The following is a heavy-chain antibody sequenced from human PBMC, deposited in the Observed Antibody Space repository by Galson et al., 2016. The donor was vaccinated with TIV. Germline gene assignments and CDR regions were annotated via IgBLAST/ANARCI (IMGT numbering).Heavy chain of an antibody. CDR2: IDPSGGGT. CDR1: GYTFINYY. V-gene: IGHV1-46*01. CDR3: AVWANTYYFAL. D-gene: IGHD2-8*01. Sequence: SVKVSCKASGYTFINYYMHWVRQAPGQGLEWVGVIDPSGGGTTYAQKFQGRVTMTRDTSTNTVYMELSSLTSDDTAVFYCAVWANTYYFALWGQGILITVSS. J-gene: IGHJ4*02.